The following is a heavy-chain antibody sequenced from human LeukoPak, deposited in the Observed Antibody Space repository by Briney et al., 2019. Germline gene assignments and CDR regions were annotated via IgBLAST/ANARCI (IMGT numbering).Heavy chain of an antibody. D-gene: IGHD4-17*01. V-gene: IGHV1-2*02. CDR2: INPNSGGT. J-gene: IGHJ4*02. CDR3: ARDYGDYEIDY. CDR1: GYTFTNYG. Sequence: ASVKVSCKASGYTFTNYGISWVRQAPGQGLEWMGWINPNSGGTNYAQKFQGRVTMTRDTSISTAYMELSRLRSDDTAVYYCARDYGDYEIDYWGQGTLVTVSS.